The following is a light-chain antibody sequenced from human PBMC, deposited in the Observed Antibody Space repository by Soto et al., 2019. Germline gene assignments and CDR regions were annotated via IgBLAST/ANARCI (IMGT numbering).Light chain of an antibody. CDR1: QDISNY. V-gene: IGKV1-33*01. CDR3: QQYDSPPLT. Sequence: DIQMTQCPSSLSASVGDRVTITCQASQDISNYLNWYQQKPGKAPELLIYESSNLEGGVPPNFSGSGSGTDFSLTISSLQPEDVATYYCQQYDSPPLTFGGGTKVELK. J-gene: IGKJ4*01. CDR2: ESS.